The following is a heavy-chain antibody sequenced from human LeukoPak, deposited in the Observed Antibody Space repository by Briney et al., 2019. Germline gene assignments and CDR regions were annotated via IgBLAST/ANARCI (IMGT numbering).Heavy chain of an antibody. CDR1: GGTFSSYA. CDR3: ARVPFPGGWYDY. Sequence: ASVKVSYKASGGTFSSYAISWVRQAPGQGLEWMGGIIPIFGTANYAQKFQGRVTITADESTSTAYMELSSLRSEDTAVYYCARVPFPGGWYDYWGQGTLVTVSS. D-gene: IGHD6-19*01. J-gene: IGHJ4*02. CDR2: IIPIFGTA. V-gene: IGHV1-69*13.